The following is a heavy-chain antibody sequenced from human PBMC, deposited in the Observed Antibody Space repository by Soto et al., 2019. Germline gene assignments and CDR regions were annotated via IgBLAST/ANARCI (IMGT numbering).Heavy chain of an antibody. J-gene: IGHJ6*02. CDR3: ASANFIGGYDYYYGMDF. Sequence: ASVKVSCKASGYTFTSYAMHWVRQAPGQRLEWMGWVNAGNGNTKYSQKFQGRVTITRDTSASTAYMELSSLRSEDTAVYYCASANFIGGYDYYYGMDFWGQGTTVTVSS. CDR1: GYTFTSYA. V-gene: IGHV1-3*01. D-gene: IGHD3-16*02. CDR2: VNAGNGNT.